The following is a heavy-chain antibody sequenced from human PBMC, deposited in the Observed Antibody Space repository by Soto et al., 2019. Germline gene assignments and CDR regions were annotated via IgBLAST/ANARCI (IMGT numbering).Heavy chain of an antibody. CDR2: INWNGGST. Sequence: EVQLVESGGGVVRPGGSLRLSCAASGFTFDDYGMSWVRQAPGKGLEWVSGINWNGGSTGYADSVKGRFTISRDNAKNSLYLQMNSLRAEDTALYHCARAGYCSSNSCYDGAFEIWGQGTMVTISS. V-gene: IGHV3-20*01. CDR3: ARAGYCSSNSCYDGAFEI. J-gene: IGHJ3*02. CDR1: GFTFDDYG. D-gene: IGHD2-2*01.